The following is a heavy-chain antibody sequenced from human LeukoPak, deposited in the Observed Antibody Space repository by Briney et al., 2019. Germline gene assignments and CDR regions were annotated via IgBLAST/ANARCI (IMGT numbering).Heavy chain of an antibody. J-gene: IGHJ5*02. CDR2: IYYSGST. CDR1: GGSISSSSYY. V-gene: IGHV4-39*01. CDR3: ARTTSGSWGRSVRWFDP. Sequence: SETLSLTCTVSGGSISSSSYYWGWIRQPPGKGLEWIGSIYYSGSTYYNPSLKSRVTISVDTSKNQFSLKLSSVTAADTAVYYCARTTSGSWGRSVRWFDPWGQGTLVTVSS. D-gene: IGHD6-13*01.